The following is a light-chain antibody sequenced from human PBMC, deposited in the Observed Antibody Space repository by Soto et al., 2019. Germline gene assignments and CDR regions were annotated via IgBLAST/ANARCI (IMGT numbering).Light chain of an antibody. CDR2: DAS. CDR1: QSISTY. J-gene: IGKJ5*01. Sequence: DIQMTQSPSSPSASVGNRVTITCRASQSISTYLNWYQKKPGKAPNLLIYDASRLQSGFPPGVSSSGGGTDFNLQISSVQPEHVATYFSQQTSVDPITFG. V-gene: IGKV1-39*01. CDR3: QQTSVDPIT.